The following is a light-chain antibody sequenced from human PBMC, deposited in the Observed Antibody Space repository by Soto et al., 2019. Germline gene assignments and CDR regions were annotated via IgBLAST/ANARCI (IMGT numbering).Light chain of an antibody. Sequence: QSALTQPPSVSGSPGQSVTISCTGTRRDVGDYNRVSWYQQPPGTAPKLMIYEISNRPSGVPDRFSGSKSGNTASLTISGLQTEDEADYYCCSYTSTSALLFGGGTKLTVL. V-gene: IGLV2-18*02. CDR1: RRDVGDYNR. CDR2: EIS. CDR3: CSYTSTSALL. J-gene: IGLJ2*01.